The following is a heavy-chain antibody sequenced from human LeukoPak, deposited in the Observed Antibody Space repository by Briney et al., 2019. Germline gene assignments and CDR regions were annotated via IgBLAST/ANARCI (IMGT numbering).Heavy chain of an antibody. D-gene: IGHD4-11*01. CDR2: ISSSSNYI. J-gene: IGHJ4*02. Sequence: SGESLGLSCAASGFTFSPYSMNWVRQAPGKGLEWVSSISSSSNYIYYADSVKGRFTISRDNAKNSLYLQMNSLRAEDTAVYYCARADSSYLDYWGQGTLVTVSS. CDR1: GFTFSPYS. CDR3: ARADSSYLDY. V-gene: IGHV3-21*01.